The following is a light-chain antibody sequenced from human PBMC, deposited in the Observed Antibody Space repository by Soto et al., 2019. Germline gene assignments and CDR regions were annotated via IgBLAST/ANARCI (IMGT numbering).Light chain of an antibody. J-gene: IGLJ3*02. Sequence: QSVLTQPPSASGTPGQRVTISCSGSNPNIGSHTVNWYQQLPGTAPQLLIYDNNQRPSGVPDRFSGSKSGTSASLAISGLQSEDEADYFCAAWDDSLNSWVFGGGTQLTVL. CDR2: DNN. CDR3: AAWDDSLNSWV. CDR1: NPNIGSHT. V-gene: IGLV1-44*01.